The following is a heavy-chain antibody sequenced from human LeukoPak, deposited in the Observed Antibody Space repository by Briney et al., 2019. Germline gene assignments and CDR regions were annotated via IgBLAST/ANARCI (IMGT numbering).Heavy chain of an antibody. CDR3: ARALIPDSSGWFYFDY. CDR1: GYTFTSYA. CDR2: INAGNGNT. D-gene: IGHD6-19*01. J-gene: IGHJ4*02. V-gene: IGHV1-3*03. Sequence: ASVKVSCKASGYTFTSYAMHWVRQAPGQRLEWMGWINAGNGNTKYSQEFQGRVTISRDTSASTAYMELSSLRSEDMAVYYCARALIPDSSGWFYFDYWGQGTLVTVSS.